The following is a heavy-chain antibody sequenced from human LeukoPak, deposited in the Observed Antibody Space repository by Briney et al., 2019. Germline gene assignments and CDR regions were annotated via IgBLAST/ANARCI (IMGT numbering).Heavy chain of an antibody. CDR1: GFTFSSES. Sequence: GGFLRLSCAASGFTFSSESMNWVRQAPGKGLEWVSSISSSSDYIYYADSVKGRFTISRDNAKNSLSLQMNSLRAEDTAVYYCARAAGYGDYRCFDYWGQGTLVTVSS. CDR2: ISSSSDYI. D-gene: IGHD4-17*01. J-gene: IGHJ4*02. CDR3: ARAAGYGDYRCFDY. V-gene: IGHV3-21*01.